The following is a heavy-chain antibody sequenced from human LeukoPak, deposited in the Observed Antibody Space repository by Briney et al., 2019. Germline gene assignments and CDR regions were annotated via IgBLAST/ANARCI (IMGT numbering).Heavy chain of an antibody. CDR1: GGSISSGGYY. CDR3: ARDYYDSSGYYSGLDY. D-gene: IGHD3-22*01. V-gene: IGHV4-31*03. J-gene: IGHJ4*02. CDR2: IYYSGST. Sequence: SQTLSLTCTVSGGSISSGGYYWSWIRQHPGQGLEWIGYIYYSGSTYYNPSLKSRVTISVDTSKNQFSLKLSSVTAADTAVYYCARDYYDSSGYYSGLDYWGQGTLVTVSS.